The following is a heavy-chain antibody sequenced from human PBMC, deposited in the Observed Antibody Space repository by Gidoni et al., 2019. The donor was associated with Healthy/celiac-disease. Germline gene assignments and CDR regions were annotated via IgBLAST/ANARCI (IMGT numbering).Heavy chain of an antibody. V-gene: IGHV3-11*06. CDR1: GFTFSDDY. J-gene: IGHJ6*02. Sequence: QVQRVESGGGLVKPVGSLSLSCPASGFTFSDDYMRWIRQAPGKGLEWVSYISSSSSYTNYADSVKGRFTISRDNAKNSLYLQMNSLRAEDTAVYYCAREGIRGGVEGMDVWGQGTTVTVSS. CDR3: AREGIRGGVEGMDV. D-gene: IGHD3-16*01. CDR2: ISSSSSYT.